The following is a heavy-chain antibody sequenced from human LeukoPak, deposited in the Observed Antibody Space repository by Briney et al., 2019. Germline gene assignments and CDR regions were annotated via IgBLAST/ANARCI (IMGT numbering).Heavy chain of an antibody. CDR2: ISYDGSNK. Sequence: GGSLRLSCAASGFTFSSYGMLWVRQAPGKGLEWVAVISYDGSNKYYADSVKGRFTISRDNSKNTLYLQMNSLRAEDTAVYYCANAGSGSYYIDYWGQGTLVTVSS. CDR1: GFTFSSYG. V-gene: IGHV3-30*18. D-gene: IGHD3-10*01. CDR3: ANAGSGSYYIDY. J-gene: IGHJ4*02.